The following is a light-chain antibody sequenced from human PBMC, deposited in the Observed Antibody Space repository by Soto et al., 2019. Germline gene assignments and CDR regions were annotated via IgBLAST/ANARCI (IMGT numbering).Light chain of an antibody. Sequence: DIQMTQSPSTQSSSVGDRVIITCRASQSIADSLAWYQQKPGKAPKLLIYKASILETGVPSRFSGSGSGTEFTLTINSLQPGDFATYFCQHYDTYSYIFGQGTKLEIK. CDR1: QSIADS. V-gene: IGKV1-5*03. CDR3: QHYDTYSYI. CDR2: KAS. J-gene: IGKJ2*01.